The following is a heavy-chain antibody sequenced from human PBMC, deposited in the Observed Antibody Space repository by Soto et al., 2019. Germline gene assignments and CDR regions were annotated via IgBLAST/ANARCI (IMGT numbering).Heavy chain of an antibody. V-gene: IGHV2-26*01. J-gene: IGHJ5*02. Sequence: QVTLKESGPVLVKPTETLTLTCTVSGFSLSNAGMGVSWIRQPPGKALEWLAHIFSNDERRFSTSLKNRLTISKDTCNSQVVLIMTNMDPVDKATYYCAQTEDGGRSRTPAGWFDAWGQGTLVTVSS. CDR1: GFSLSNAGMG. D-gene: IGHD2-15*01. CDR3: AQTEDGGRSRTPAGWFDA. CDR2: IFSNDER.